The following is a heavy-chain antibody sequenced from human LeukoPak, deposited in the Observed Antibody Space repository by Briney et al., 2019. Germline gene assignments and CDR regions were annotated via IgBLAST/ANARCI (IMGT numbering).Heavy chain of an antibody. CDR2: IETDGVKT. J-gene: IGHJ4*02. Sequence: GGSLRLSCAASGFPFTNYAMSWVRQAPGKGLEWVSSIETDGVKTYYADSVKGRFTISRDNSENTLSLQMNSLRVEDTAVYYCIAAPGPKWYFHYWGQGALVTVSS. CDR3: IAAPGPKWYFHY. V-gene: IGHV3-23*01. D-gene: IGHD6-13*01. CDR1: GFPFTNYA.